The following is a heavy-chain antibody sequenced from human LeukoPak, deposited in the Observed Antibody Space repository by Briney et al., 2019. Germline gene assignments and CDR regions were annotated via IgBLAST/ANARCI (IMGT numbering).Heavy chain of an antibody. CDR3: ARDDSSGYPDWYFDL. Sequence: SETLSLTCTVSGGPISSYYWSWIRQPPGKGLEWIGYIYYSGSTNYNPSLKSRVTISVDTSKNRFSLKLSSVTAADTAVYYCARDDSSGYPDWYFDLWGRGTLVTVSS. D-gene: IGHD3-22*01. V-gene: IGHV4-59*01. J-gene: IGHJ2*01. CDR2: IYYSGST. CDR1: GGPISSYY.